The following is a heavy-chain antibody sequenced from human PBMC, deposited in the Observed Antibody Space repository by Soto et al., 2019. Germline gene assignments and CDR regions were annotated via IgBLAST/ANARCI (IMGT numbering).Heavy chain of an antibody. Sequence: QVQLVQSGAEVKKPGSSVKVSCKASGGTFSSYAISWVRQAPGQGLEWMGGIIPIFGTANYAQKFQGRVTITGDKYKITSYMEVSSLRSEYTVVYYCARAYRCVVEVSDPNNWFDSWGQGTLVTVSS. V-gene: IGHV1-69*06. J-gene: IGHJ5*01. D-gene: IGHD2-2*01. CDR1: GGTFSSYA. CDR2: IIPIFGTA. CDR3: ARAYRCVVEVSDPNNWFDS.